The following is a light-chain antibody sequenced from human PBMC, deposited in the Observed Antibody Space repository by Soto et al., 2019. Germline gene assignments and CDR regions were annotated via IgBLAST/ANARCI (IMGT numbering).Light chain of an antibody. V-gene: IGKV1-33*01. Sequence: DIQMTQSPSSLSASVGDRVTITCQASQDIKNYLNWYQQKPGKAPNLLIYDASNMKTGVPSRFSGSGSGTHFTFTISSLQPEDIATYYCQHYDHLPPLSFGGGTKVEIK. CDR1: QDIKNY. CDR3: QHYDHLPPLS. J-gene: IGKJ4*01. CDR2: DAS.